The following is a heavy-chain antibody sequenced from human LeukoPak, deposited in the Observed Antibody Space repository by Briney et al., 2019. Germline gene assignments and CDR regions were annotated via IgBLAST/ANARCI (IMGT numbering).Heavy chain of an antibody. CDR3: ARGTQTDFDY. J-gene: IGHJ4*02. V-gene: IGHV4-39*07. CDR1: GGSISSSSYY. Sequence: SETLSLTCTVSGGSISSSSYYWGWIRQPPGKGLEWIGSIYYSGSTYYNPSLKSRVTISLDASKIQFSLMLSSVTAADTAVYFCARGTQTDFDYWGQGILVTVSS. CDR2: IYYSGST. D-gene: IGHD1-14*01.